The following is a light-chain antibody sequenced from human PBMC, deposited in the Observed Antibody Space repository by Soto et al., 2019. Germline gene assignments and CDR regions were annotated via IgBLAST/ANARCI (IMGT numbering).Light chain of an antibody. CDR3: SSFTSSGALYV. CDR2: DVS. J-gene: IGLJ1*01. Sequence: QSVLTQPASVSGSPGQSITISCTGTSSDIGTFNYVSWYLQHPGKAPKLIIYDVSNRPSGVSNRFSGSKSGNTASLTISGLQAEDEADYYCSSFTSSGALYVFGAGTKLTVL. V-gene: IGLV2-14*03. CDR1: SSDIGTFNY.